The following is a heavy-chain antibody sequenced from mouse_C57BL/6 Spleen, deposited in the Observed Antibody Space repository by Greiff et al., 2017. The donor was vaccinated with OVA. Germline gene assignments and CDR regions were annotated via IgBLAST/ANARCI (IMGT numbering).Heavy chain of an antibody. CDR3: ATRRSLYGDWFAY. V-gene: IGHV1-55*01. D-gene: IGHD2-13*01. Sequence: VQLQQPGAELVKPGASVKMSCKASGYTFTSYWITWVKQRPGQGLEWIGDIYPGSGSTNYNEKFKSKATLTVDTSSSTAYMQLSSLTSEDSAVYYCATRRSLYGDWFAYWGQGTLVTVSA. CDR2: IYPGSGST. J-gene: IGHJ3*01. CDR1: GYTFTSYW.